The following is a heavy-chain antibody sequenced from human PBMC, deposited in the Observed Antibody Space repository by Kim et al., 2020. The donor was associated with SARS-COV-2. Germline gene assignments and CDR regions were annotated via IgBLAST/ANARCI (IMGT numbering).Heavy chain of an antibody. CDR3: ASLSGSYYFSAAYAFDI. J-gene: IGHJ3*02. CDR2: IYYSGST. V-gene: IGHV4-59*01. Sequence: SETLSLTCTVSGGSISSYYWSWIRQPPGKGLEWIGYIYYSGSTNYNPSLKSRVTISVDTSKNQFSLKLSSVTAADTAVYYCASLSGSYYFSAAYAFDIWGQGTMVTVSS. D-gene: IGHD1-26*01. CDR1: GGSISSYY.